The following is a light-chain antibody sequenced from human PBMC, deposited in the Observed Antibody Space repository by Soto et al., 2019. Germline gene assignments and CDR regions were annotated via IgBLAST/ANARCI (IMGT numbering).Light chain of an antibody. V-gene: IGLV2-14*03. CDR1: SSDVGGYNF. CDR3: AAWDDSLNGYV. Sequence: ALTQPASVSGSPGQSVTISCAGTSSDVGGYNFVSWYQQHPGKAPQLMIYDVSSRPSGVSNRFSGSKSGNTASLTISGLQAEDEADYYCAAWDDSLNGYVFGTGTKVTVL. CDR2: DVS. J-gene: IGLJ1*01.